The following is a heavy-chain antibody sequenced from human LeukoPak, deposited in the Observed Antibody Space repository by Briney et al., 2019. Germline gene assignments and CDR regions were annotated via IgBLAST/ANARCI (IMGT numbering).Heavy chain of an antibody. J-gene: IGHJ4*02. CDR1: GYAMSSSDW. V-gene: IGHV4-28*06. D-gene: IGHD1-20*01. Sequence: KASETLSLTCGVSGYAMSSSDWWGWIRQPPEKELEWIGYIYYSGSADYNPSLKSRVTMSIDTSNNQFSLRLSSVTALDTAIYYCAGGGKYHWAPDFWGQGTLVTVSS. CDR3: AGGGKYHWAPDF. CDR2: IYYSGSA.